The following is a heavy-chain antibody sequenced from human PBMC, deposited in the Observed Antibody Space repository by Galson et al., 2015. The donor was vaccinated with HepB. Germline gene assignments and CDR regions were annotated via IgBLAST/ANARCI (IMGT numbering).Heavy chain of an antibody. D-gene: IGHD6-19*01. J-gene: IGHJ4*02. Sequence: SLRLSCASSGFSFSNYGMHWVRQAPGKGLEWVALIWYDGTNTYLADSVKGRFTISRDNSKNTVYLQMYSLRDEDTAVYYCARVSGIAVEGWGYYFDYWGQGTLVTVSS. V-gene: IGHV3-33*01. CDR3: ARVSGIAVEGWGYYFDY. CDR1: GFSFSNYG. CDR2: IWYDGTNT.